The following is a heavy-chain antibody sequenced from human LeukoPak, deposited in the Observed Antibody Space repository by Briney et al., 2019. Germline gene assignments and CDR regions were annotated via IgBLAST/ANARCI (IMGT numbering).Heavy chain of an antibody. J-gene: IGHJ6*02. CDR1: GFTFSSYA. CDR3: ARVYSGSYFLYYYGMDV. CDR2: ISYDGSNK. Sequence: GGSLRLSCAASGFTFSSYAMHWVRQAPGKGLEWVAVISYDGSNKYYADSVKGRFTISRDNSKNTLYLQMNSLRAEDTAVYYCARVYSGSYFLYYYGMDVWGQGTTVTVSS. V-gene: IGHV3-30-3*01. D-gene: IGHD1-26*01.